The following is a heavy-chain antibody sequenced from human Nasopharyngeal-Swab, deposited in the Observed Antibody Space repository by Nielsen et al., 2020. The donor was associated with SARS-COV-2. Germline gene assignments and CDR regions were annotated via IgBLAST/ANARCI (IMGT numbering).Heavy chain of an antibody. D-gene: IGHD3-10*01. CDR1: GFSFSTYA. J-gene: IGHJ4*02. V-gene: IGHV3-23*01. Sequence: GESLKISCAASGFSFSTYAMSWVRQAPGKGLEWVSAISGSGGDTYYADSVKDRFTISRDNSKNTLDLQMNSLKAVDTAIYYCVRALGEEGDYWGQGTPVTVSS. CDR2: ISGSGGDT. CDR3: VRALGEEGDY.